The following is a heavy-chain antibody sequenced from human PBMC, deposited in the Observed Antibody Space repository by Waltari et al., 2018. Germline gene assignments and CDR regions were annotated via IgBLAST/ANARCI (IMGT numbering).Heavy chain of an antibody. V-gene: IGHV4-4*07. CDR1: GGSISSYY. CDR2: IYTSGSH. CDR3: ARDGTVYSSACKTYCYYGMDV. Sequence: QVQLQESGPGLVKPSETLSLTCTVSGGSISSYYWSWIRQPAGKGLGWIGRIYTSGSHKDNPARKSRGTMSVDTSKNQFSLKLSSVTAADTAVYYCARDGTVYSSACKTYCYYGMDVWGQGTTVTVSS. D-gene: IGHD6-25*01. J-gene: IGHJ6*02.